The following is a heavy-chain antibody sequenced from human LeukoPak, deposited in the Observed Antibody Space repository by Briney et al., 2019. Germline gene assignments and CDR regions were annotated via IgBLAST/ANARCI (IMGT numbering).Heavy chain of an antibody. CDR1: GFTVSSNY. D-gene: IGHD3-22*01. CDR2: IYSGGST. V-gene: IGHV3-53*01. J-gene: IGHJ4*02. Sequence: PGGSLRLSCAASGFTVSSNYMSWVRQAPGKGLEWVSVIYSGGSTYYADSVKGRFTISRDNSENTLYLQMNSLRAEDTAVYYCARRGDYYDSSGYSFDYWGQGTLVTVSS. CDR3: ARRGDYYDSSGYSFDY.